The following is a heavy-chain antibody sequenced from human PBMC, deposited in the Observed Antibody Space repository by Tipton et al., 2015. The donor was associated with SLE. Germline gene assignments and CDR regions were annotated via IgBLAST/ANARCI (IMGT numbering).Heavy chain of an antibody. D-gene: IGHD1/OR15-1a*01. CDR3: ARMGRLRPGTTTFHYYMDV. J-gene: IGHJ6*03. CDR2: ISYSGRT. Sequence: TLSLTCSVSSGSISSTSYWGWIRLAPGKGLEWIGSISYSGRTFHNPSLRSPVTMSVDTSKSQFSLRLASVIAADTAVYYCARMGRLRPGTTTFHYYMDVWGKGTSVAVS. CDR1: SGSISSTSY. V-gene: IGHV4-39*07.